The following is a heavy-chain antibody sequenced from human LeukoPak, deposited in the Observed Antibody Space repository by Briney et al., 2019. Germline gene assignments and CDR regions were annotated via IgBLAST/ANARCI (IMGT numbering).Heavy chain of an antibody. CDR2: IWYDGSNK. D-gene: IGHD4-23*01. Sequence: GGSLRLSCAASGFTFSSYGMHWVRQAPGKGLEWVAVIWYDGSNKYYADSVKGRFTISRDNPKNTLYLQMNSLRAEDTAVYYCARDYGGKGVFDYWGQGTLVTVSS. CDR1: GFTFSSYG. J-gene: IGHJ4*02. CDR3: ARDYGGKGVFDY. V-gene: IGHV3-33*01.